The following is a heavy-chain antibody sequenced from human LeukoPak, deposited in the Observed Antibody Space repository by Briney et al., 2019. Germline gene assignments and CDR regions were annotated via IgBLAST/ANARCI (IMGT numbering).Heavy chain of an antibody. D-gene: IGHD2-2*01. CDR2: ISAYNGNT. Sequence: ASVKVSCKASGYTFTSYGISWVRQAPGQGLERMGWISAYNGNTSYAQKLQGRVTMTTDTSTSTAYMELRSLRSDDTAVYYCARAGGVVVPAAIFDYWGQGTLVTVSS. CDR1: GYTFTSYG. V-gene: IGHV1-18*04. J-gene: IGHJ4*02. CDR3: ARAGGVVVPAAIFDY.